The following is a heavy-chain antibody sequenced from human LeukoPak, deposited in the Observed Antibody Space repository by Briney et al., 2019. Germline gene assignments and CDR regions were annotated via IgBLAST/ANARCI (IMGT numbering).Heavy chain of an antibody. CDR2: FDPEDGET. CDR3: ATETFYGDHKHFDY. J-gene: IGHJ4*02. CDR1: GYTLTELS. V-gene: IGHV1-24*01. Sequence: GSSVKVSCKVSGYTLTELSMHWVRQAPGKGLEWMGGFDPEDGETIYAQKFQGRVTMTEDTSTDTAYMELSSLRSEDTAVYYCATETFYGDHKHFDYWGQGTLVTVSS. D-gene: IGHD4-17*01.